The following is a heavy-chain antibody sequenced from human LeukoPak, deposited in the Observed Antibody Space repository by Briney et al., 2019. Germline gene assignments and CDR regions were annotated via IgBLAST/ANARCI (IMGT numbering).Heavy chain of an antibody. CDR1: GFTFSSYS. CDR2: ISSSSSYI. V-gene: IGHV3-21*04. D-gene: IGHD3-10*01. J-gene: IGHJ4*02. CDR3: ASVWFGQRDY. Sequence: PGGSLRLSCAASGFTFSSYSMNWVRQAPGKGLEWVSSISSSSSYIYYADSVKGRFTISRDNAKNSLYLQMNSLRAEDTAVYYCASVWFGQRDYWGQGTLVTVSS.